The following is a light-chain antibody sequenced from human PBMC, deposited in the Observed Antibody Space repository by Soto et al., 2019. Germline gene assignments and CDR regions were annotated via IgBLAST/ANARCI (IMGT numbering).Light chain of an antibody. V-gene: IGKV1-5*03. CDR3: PQSKSYSRPPP. Sequence: DIQMTQSPSTLSASVGDRVTITCRSSQSINTWLAWYQQKPGKAPRFLIYQASSLESGVPSRFSGSGFGTEFTLTLSNLQPHAFATSYCPQSKSYSRPPPFGPGTTV. CDR2: QAS. CDR1: QSINTW. J-gene: IGKJ1*01.